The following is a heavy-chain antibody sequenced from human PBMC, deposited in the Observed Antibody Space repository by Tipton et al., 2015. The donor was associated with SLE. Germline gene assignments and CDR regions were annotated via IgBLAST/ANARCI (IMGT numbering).Heavy chain of an antibody. J-gene: IGHJ4*02. CDR1: GGSISSYY. D-gene: IGHD6-13*01. V-gene: IGHV4-59*08. CDR3: ARVNIAAAGHFDY. CDR2: IYYSGST. Sequence: GLVKPSETLSLTCTVSGGSISSYYWSWIRQPPGKGLEWIGYIYYSGSTNYNHSLKSRVTISVDTSKNQFSLKLSSVTAADTAVYYCARVNIAAAGHFDYWGQGTLVTVSS.